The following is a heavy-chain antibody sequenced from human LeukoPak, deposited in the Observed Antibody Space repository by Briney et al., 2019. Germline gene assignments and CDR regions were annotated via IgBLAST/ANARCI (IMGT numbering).Heavy chain of an antibody. J-gene: IGHJ3*02. V-gene: IGHV4-59*08. Sequence: SETPSLTCTVSGGSISRYYWSWIRQPPGKGLEWIGYLYYSGSTSYNPSLKSRVTMSEDTSKNQFSLKLSSVTAADTAVYYCAREVQGDAFDIWGQGTMVTVSS. CDR2: LYYSGST. CDR3: AREVQGDAFDI. CDR1: GGSISRYY.